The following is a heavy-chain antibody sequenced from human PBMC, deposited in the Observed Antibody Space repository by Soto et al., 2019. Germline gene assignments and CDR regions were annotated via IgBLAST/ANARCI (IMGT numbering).Heavy chain of an antibody. J-gene: IGHJ4*02. V-gene: IGHV3-48*01. CDR2: ISSSSSTI. CDR1: GFTFSSYS. CDR3: ASQSSEWLLFAS. Sequence: EVQLVESGGGLVQPGGSLRLSCAASGFTFSSYSMNWVRQASGKGLEWVSYISSSSSTIYYADSVKGRFTISRDNAKNSLYLQMNSLRAEDTAVYYCASQSSEWLLFASWGQGTLVTVSS. D-gene: IGHD5-12*01.